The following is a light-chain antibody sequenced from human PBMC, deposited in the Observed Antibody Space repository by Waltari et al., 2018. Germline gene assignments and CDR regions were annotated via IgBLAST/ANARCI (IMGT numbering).Light chain of an antibody. J-gene: IGKJ1*01. CDR2: AAS. V-gene: IGKV1-12*01. Sequence: DIQMTHSPSSVFASVGDTVNITCRASQGISSWVAWYQLRPGKAPKLLIYAASILQTGVPSRFSGSGSGTDFTLTISSLQPEDSATYCCHQANSFPPWTFGQGTKVQI. CDR1: QGISSW. CDR3: HQANSFPPWT.